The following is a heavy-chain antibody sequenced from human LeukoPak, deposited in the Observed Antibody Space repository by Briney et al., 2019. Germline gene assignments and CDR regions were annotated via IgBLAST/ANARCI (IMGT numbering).Heavy chain of an antibody. J-gene: IGHJ4*02. V-gene: IGHV3-7*03. CDR2: INQDGGQK. Sequence: SGGSLRLSCAVSGFTFSSYWMSWFRQAPGKGLEWVANINQDGGQKFSVDSVKGRFTISRDNAKNSLSLQMNSLRVEDTAVYYCARDWFDGDYDRFDYWGQGTLVTVSS. CDR3: ARDWFDGDYDRFDY. D-gene: IGHD4-17*01. CDR1: GFTFSSYW.